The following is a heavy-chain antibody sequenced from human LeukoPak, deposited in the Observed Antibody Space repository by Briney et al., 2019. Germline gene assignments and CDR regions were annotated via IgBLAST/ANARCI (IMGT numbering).Heavy chain of an antibody. V-gene: IGHV3-74*01. CDR1: GNYW. Sequence: GGSLRLSCAASGNYWMHWVRQAPGKGLVWVSHINGDGSWTTYADSVKGRFTISKDNAKNTVYLQMNNLRAEDTAAYYCVSFYETYWGRGTLVTVSS. CDR3: VSFYETY. J-gene: IGHJ4*02. CDR2: INGDGSWT. D-gene: IGHD2-2*01.